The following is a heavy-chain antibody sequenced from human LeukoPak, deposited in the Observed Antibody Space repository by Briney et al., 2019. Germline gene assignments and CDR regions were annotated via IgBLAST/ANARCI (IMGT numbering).Heavy chain of an antibody. D-gene: IGHD5-18*01. CDR2: INHSGST. CDR1: GGSFSGYY. Sequence: PSETLSLTCAVYGGSFSGYYWSWIRQPPGKGLEWIGEINHSGSTNYNPSLKSRVTISVDTSKNQFSLKLSSVTAADTAVYYCARDGAGDTAMAPTFDYWGQGTLVTVSS. V-gene: IGHV4-34*01. J-gene: IGHJ4*02. CDR3: ARDGAGDTAMAPTFDY.